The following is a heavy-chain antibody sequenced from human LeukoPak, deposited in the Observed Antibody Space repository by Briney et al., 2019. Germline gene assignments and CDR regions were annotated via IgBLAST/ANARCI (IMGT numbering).Heavy chain of an antibody. Sequence: ASVKVSCKASGYTFTSYDINWVRQATGQGLEWMGWMNPNSGSTSYAQKFQGRVTMTRDTSTSTVYMELSSLRSEDTAVYYCARGYCSSTSCEQIGRHLRFLEWLFPAFDYWGQGTLVTVSS. CDR1: GYTFTSYD. V-gene: IGHV1-8*02. CDR2: MNPNSGST. J-gene: IGHJ4*02. D-gene: IGHD3-3*01. CDR3: ARGYCSSTSCEQIGRHLRFLEWLFPAFDY.